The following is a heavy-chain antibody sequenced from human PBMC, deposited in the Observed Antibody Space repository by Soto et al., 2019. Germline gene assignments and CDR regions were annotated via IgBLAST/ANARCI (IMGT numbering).Heavy chain of an antibody. D-gene: IGHD6-19*01. CDR2: INAGNGNT. Sequence: ASVKVSCKASGYTFTSYAMHWVRQAPGQRLEWMGWINAGNGNTKYSQKFQGRVTITRDTSASTAYMELSSLRSEDTAVYYCARDRGGIAVAGTRRSIGYYSDYWGQGTLVPVSS. CDR3: ARDRGGIAVAGTRRSIGYYSDY. V-gene: IGHV1-3*01. J-gene: IGHJ4*02. CDR1: GYTFTSYA.